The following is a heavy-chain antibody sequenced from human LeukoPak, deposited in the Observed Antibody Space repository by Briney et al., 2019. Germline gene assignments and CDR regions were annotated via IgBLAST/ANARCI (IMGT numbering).Heavy chain of an antibody. J-gene: IGHJ4*02. V-gene: IGHV7-4-1*02. CDR3: ARTRAPYYYGAGSPDF. CDR2: INTNTGNP. Sequence: ASVKVSCKASGYTFTSYPMNWVRQAPGQGLEWMGWINTNTGNPTYAQGFTGRFVFSLDTSVSTTYLQISSLKSEDTAIYYCARTRAPYYYGAGSPDFWGQGALVTVSS. D-gene: IGHD3-10*01. CDR1: GYTFTSYP.